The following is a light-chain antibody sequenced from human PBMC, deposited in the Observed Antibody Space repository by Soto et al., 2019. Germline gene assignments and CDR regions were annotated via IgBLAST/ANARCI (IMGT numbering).Light chain of an antibody. J-gene: IGLJ1*01. V-gene: IGLV2-14*01. Sequence: QYALTQPASLSGSPGQSITISCTGTSSDVGGYYYVSWYQHRPGKAPKLMIYEVSYRPSGVSNRFSGSKSGNTASLTISGLQAEDEADYYCSSFTSRSTLVFGTGTKLTVL. CDR1: SSDVGGYYY. CDR2: EVS. CDR3: SSFTSRSTLV.